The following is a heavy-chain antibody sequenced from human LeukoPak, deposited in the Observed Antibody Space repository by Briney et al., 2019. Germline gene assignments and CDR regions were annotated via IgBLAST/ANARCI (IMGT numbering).Heavy chain of an antibody. CDR1: GGSFSGYY. CDR2: INHSGST. V-gene: IGHV4-34*01. Sequence: SETLSLTCAVYGGSFSGYYWSWIRQPPGKGLEWIGEINHSGSTNYNPSLKSRVTISVDTSKNQFSLKLSSVTAADTAVYYCAKRDYYYGMDVWGQGTTVTVSS. J-gene: IGHJ6*02. CDR3: AKRDYYYGMDV.